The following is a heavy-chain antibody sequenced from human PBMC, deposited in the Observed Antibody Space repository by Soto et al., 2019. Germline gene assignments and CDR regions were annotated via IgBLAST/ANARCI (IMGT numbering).Heavy chain of an antibody. V-gene: IGHV3-74*01. CDR1: GFTFSSFW. CDR2: INTDGSST. CDR3: AKRGVDTFGLSY. Sequence: EVQLVESGGGLVQPGGSLRHSCVVSGFTFSSFWMHWVRQAPGEGLVWVSRINTDGSSTSYADSVKGRFTISRDNAKNTLYLQMNSLRVEDTAMYYCAKRGVDTFGLSYWGQGTLVTVSS. J-gene: IGHJ4*02. D-gene: IGHD3-10*01.